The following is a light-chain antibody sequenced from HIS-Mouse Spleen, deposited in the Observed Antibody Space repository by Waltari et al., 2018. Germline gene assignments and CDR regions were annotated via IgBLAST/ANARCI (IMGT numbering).Light chain of an antibody. CDR1: ALSKQY. J-gene: IGLJ2*01. CDR2: KDS. CDR3: QSADSSGTYQDVV. Sequence: SYELTQPPSVSVSPGQTARITCSGYALSKQYAYWYQQKPGQAPVLVIYKDSERPSGIPERFSGSSSGTTVTLTISGVQAEDEADYYCQSADSSGTYQDVVFGGGTKLTVL. V-gene: IGLV3-25*03.